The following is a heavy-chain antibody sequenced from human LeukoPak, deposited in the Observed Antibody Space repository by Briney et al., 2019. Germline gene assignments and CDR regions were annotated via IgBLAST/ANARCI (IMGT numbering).Heavy chain of an antibody. CDR3: ARVFGYGSGVHDAFDI. V-gene: IGHV4-39*07. D-gene: IGHD3-10*01. CDR1: GGSISSSSYY. J-gene: IGHJ3*02. CDR2: IYYSGST. Sequence: SETLSLTCTVSGGSISSSSYYWGWIRQPPGKGLEWIGSIYYSGSTYYNPSLKSRVTISVDTSKNQFSLKLSSVTAADTAVYYCARVFGYGSGVHDAFDIWGQGTMVTVSS.